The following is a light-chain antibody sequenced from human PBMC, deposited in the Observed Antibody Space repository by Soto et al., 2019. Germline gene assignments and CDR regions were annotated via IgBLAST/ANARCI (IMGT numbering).Light chain of an antibody. V-gene: IGKV3-11*01. CDR2: DAS. Sequence: EIVLTQSPATLSLSPGERATLSCRASQSVSSYLAWYQQKPGQAPRLLIYDASNRATGIPARFSGSGSGTDFTLTISSLEPEDFAVYYCQQPINWPLTFGGGTKVEIK. J-gene: IGKJ4*01. CDR3: QQPINWPLT. CDR1: QSVSSY.